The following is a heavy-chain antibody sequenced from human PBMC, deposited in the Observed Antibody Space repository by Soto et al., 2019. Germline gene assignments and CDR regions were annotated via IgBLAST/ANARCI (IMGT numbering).Heavy chain of an antibody. Sequence: QVQLVESGGGVVHPGRSLRLSCAASGCTFSNFGMHWVRQAPGKGLEWVAVIWYDGSNEYYPDSVKGRFNISRDNSKNTLYLQMNSLRAEDKAVYYCARLNTGWYFDLWGRGTLVTVSS. V-gene: IGHV3-33*01. CDR2: IWYDGSNE. CDR1: GCTFSNFG. J-gene: IGHJ2*01. CDR3: ARLNTGWYFDL. D-gene: IGHD4-17*01.